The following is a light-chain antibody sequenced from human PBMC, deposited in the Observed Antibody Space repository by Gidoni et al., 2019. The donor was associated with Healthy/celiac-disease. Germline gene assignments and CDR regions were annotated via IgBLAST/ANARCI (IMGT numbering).Light chain of an antibody. CDR1: QSVISY. CDR3: QQRSNWPLT. V-gene: IGKV3-11*01. J-gene: IGKJ4*01. Sequence: EILLTQSLATLTLSPGERATLSFRASQSVISYLAWYQQKPVQAPRLLIYDASNRPTGIPAMFSGSGSETDFTLTISSLEPEDFAVYYCQQRSNWPLTFGGGTKVEIK. CDR2: DAS.